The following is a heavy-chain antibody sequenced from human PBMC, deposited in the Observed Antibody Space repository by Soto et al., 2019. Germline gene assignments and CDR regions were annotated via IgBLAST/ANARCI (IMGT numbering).Heavy chain of an antibody. V-gene: IGHV4-38-2*01. CDR2: IYHSGTT. Sequence: QVQLQESGPGLVKPSETLSLTCAVSDFSISSGHYWGWIRQPPGKGLEWIGSIYHSGTTYNNPSLKSRVTMSVDTSKNQFSLKLTSVTAADTALYYCARWRNVCSYTSCYHFDFWGQGTLVTVSS. CDR1: DFSISSGHY. J-gene: IGHJ4*02. D-gene: IGHD2-2*01. CDR3: ARWRNVCSYTSCYHFDF.